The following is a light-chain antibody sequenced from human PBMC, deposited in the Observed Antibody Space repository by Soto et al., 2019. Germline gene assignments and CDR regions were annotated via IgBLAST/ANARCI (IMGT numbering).Light chain of an antibody. CDR3: QHYNSYSEA. CDR2: KAS. Sequence: DIQMTQSPSTLSGSVGDRVTITCRASQTISSWLAWYQQKPGTDPKLLIYKASTLKSGVPSRFSGSRSGTELTLTISSLQHDDFATSYCQHYNSYSEAYGQGSKV. J-gene: IGKJ1*01. CDR1: QTISSW. V-gene: IGKV1-5*03.